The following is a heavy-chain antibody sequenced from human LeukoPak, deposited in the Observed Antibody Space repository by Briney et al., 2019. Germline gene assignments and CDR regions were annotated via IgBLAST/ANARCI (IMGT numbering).Heavy chain of an antibody. Sequence: PGWSLRLSCAASGFTFIDYAMHWVRQAPGKGLEYVSGLSSDGGTTFYAHSVKGRFTISRDNSNNTLFLRMGRLTTEDTAVYYCARRWEIMNGFPPDFWGQGSLVTVSS. CDR3: ARRWEIMNGFPPDF. CDR1: GFTFIDYA. D-gene: IGHD3-9*01. CDR2: LSSDGGTT. V-gene: IGHV3-64*01. J-gene: IGHJ4*02.